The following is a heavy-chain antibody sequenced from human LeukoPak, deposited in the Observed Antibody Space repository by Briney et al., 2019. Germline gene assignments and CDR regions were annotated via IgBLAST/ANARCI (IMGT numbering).Heavy chain of an antibody. Sequence: SETLSLTCTVSGDSISSYYWSWIRQPPGKGLEWMGYINYSGNTNYNPSLKSRVTISVDTSKNQFSLRLTSVTAADTAVHYCEREGRQDYVYFDCWGQGTLVTVSS. J-gene: IGHJ4*02. V-gene: IGHV4-59*01. D-gene: IGHD4-17*01. CDR3: EREGRQDYVYFDC. CDR2: INYSGNT. CDR1: GDSISSYY.